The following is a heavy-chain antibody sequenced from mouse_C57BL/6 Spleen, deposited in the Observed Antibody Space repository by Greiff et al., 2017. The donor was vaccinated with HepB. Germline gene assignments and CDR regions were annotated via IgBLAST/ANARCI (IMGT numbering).Heavy chain of an antibody. CDR3: AREEDDDDGGFAY. V-gene: IGHV1-52*01. D-gene: IGHD2-4*01. CDR1: GYTFTSYW. J-gene: IGHJ3*01. CDR2: IDPSDSET. Sequence: QVQLQQPGAELVRPGSSVKLSCKASGYTFTSYWMHWVKQRPIQGLEWIGNIDPSDSETHYNQKFKDKATLTVDKSSSTAYMQLSSLTSEDSAVYYCAREEDDDDGGFAYWGQGTLVTVSA.